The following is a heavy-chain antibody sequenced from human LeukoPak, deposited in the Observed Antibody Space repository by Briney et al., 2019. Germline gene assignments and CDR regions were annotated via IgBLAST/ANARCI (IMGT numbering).Heavy chain of an antibody. J-gene: IGHJ5*02. CDR2: IYYSGTT. V-gene: IGHV4-39*07. CDR1: GGSISSSSHY. CDR3: AKGAGGFSYYNWFDP. D-gene: IGHD5-18*01. Sequence: SETLSLTCTVSGGSISSSSHYWGWIRQPPGKGLEWIGSIYYSGTTHYSPSLESRVTISVDTSKNQFSLKLASATAADTTIYYCAKGAGGFSYYNWFDPWGQGTLVTVSS.